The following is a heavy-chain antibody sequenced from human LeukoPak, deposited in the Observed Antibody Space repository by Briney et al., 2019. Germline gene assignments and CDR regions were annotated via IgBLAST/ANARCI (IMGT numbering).Heavy chain of an antibody. J-gene: IGHJ6*03. V-gene: IGHV4-59*11. CDR1: GGSISSHY. D-gene: IGHD6-13*01. CDR2: IYYSGST. CDR3: ARDSSSSTWFDYYYMDV. Sequence: SETLSLTCTVSGGSISSHYWSWIRQPPGKGLEWIGYIYYSGSTNYNPSLKSRVTISVDTSKNQFSLKLSSVTAADTAVYYCARDSSSSTWFDYYYMDVWAKGPRSPSP.